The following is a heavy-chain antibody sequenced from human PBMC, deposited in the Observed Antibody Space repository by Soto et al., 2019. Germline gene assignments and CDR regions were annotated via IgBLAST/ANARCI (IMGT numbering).Heavy chain of an antibody. CDR3: AREVGYGDFSAALLD. J-gene: IGHJ4*02. Sequence: VQLMQSGAEVKKPGPSVKVSCKASGGTFSSHSINWVRQAPGQGLEWMGVIITLFGTSNYAQNFQGRVTITADQSTSTAYMELNSLTSDDTAVYYCAREVGYGDFSAALLDWGQGTLVTVSS. CDR1: GGTFSSHS. CDR2: IITLFGTS. D-gene: IGHD2-21*02. V-gene: IGHV1-69*01.